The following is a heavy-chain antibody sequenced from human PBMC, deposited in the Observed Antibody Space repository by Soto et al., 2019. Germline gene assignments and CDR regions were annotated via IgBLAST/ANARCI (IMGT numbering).Heavy chain of an antibody. V-gene: IGHV1-18*01. D-gene: IGHD1-1*01. CDR3: ARGRYGDY. CDR1: GYAFTTYG. CDR2: ISAHNGNT. Sequence: QVHLVQSGAEVKKPGASVKVSCKGSGYAFTTYGITWVRQAPGQGLEWMGWISAHNGNTNYAQNLQGRVTVTRDTSTSTAYMELRSLSSDDTAVYYCARGRYGDYWGQGALVTVSS. J-gene: IGHJ4*02.